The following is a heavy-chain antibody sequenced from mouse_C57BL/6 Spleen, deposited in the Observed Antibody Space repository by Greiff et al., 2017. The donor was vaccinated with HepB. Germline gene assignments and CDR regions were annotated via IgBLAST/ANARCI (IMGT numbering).Heavy chain of an antibody. D-gene: IGHD2-5*01. V-gene: IGHV1-50*01. Sequence: VQLQQSGAELVKPGASVKLSCKASGYTFTSYWMQWVKQRPGQGLEWIGEIDPSDSYTNYNQKFKGKATLTVDTSSSTAYMQLSSLTSEDPAVYYCGRRKDSNYYAMDYWDQGTSVTVSS. J-gene: IGHJ4*01. CDR1: GYTFTSYW. CDR3: GRRKDSNYYAMDY. CDR2: IDPSDSYT.